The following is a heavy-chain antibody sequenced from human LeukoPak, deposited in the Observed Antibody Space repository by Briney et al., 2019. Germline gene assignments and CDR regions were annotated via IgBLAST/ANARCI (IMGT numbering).Heavy chain of an antibody. CDR1: GFTFSSYG. D-gene: IGHD4-17*01. CDR2: ISYDGSNK. V-gene: IGHV3-30*18. Sequence: PGRSLRLSCAASGFTFSSYGMHWVRQAPGKGLEWVAVISYDGSNKYYADSVKGRFTISRDNSKNTLYLQMNSLRAEDTAVYYCAKVEATTVTYRWDYYYYGMDVWGQGTTVTVSS. J-gene: IGHJ6*02. CDR3: AKVEATTVTYRWDYYYYGMDV.